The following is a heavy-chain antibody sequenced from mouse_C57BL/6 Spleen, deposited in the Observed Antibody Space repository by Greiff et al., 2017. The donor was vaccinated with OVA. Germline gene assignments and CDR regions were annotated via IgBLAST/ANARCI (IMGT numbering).Heavy chain of an antibody. Sequence: QVQLQQPGAELVMPGASVKLSCKASGYTFTSYWMHWVKQRPGQGLEWIGEIDPSDSYTNYNQKFKGKSTLTVDKSSSTAYMQLSSLTSEDSAVYYCARLGTGAYYFDYWGQGTTLTVSS. V-gene: IGHV1-69*01. CDR1: GYTFTSYW. D-gene: IGHD4-1*01. J-gene: IGHJ2*01. CDR3: ARLGTGAYYFDY. CDR2: IDPSDSYT.